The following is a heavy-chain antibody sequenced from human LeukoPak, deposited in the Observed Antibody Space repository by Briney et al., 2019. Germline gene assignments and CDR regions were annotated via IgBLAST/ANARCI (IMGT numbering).Heavy chain of an antibody. CDR3: ARGPIWFGELYFDY. D-gene: IGHD3-10*01. CDR1: GGSFSGYY. J-gene: IGHJ4*02. CDR2: INHSGST. V-gene: IGHV4-34*01. Sequence: SETLSLTCAVYGGSFSGYYWSWIRQPPGKGLEWIGEINHSGSTNYNPSLKSRVTISVDTSKNQFSLKLSSVTAADTAVYYCARGPIWFGELYFDYWGQGTLVTVSS.